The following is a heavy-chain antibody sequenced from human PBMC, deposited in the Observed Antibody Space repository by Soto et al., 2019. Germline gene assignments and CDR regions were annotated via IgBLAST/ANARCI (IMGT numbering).Heavy chain of an antibody. CDR3: ARDRGRAYDYDS. V-gene: IGHV4-59*01. D-gene: IGHD5-12*01. CDR2: VYFSGGT. J-gene: IGHJ4*02. Sequence: QVQLQESGPGLVKPSETLSLTCTASGGSISTYYWPWIRQPPGKGLEWIGYVYFSGGTNYNPSLKRRVTISIDTSKNRFSMRLSSVTDADTAVYYCARDRGRAYDYDSWGQGTLVTVSS. CDR1: GGSISTYY.